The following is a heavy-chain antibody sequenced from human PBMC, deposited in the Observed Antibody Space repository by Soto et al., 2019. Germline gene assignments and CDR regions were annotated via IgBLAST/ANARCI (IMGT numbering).Heavy chain of an antibody. CDR2: IKQDGSEK. CDR3: ASRTSEIAYYGVFDY. Sequence: EVHLVESGGGLVQPGGSLRLSCEASGMTFSTYWMSWVRQAPGKGLEWVANIKQDGSEKYYMDSVKGRFTISRDNAKNSLFLQMNNLRAEDTAVYYCASRTSEIAYYGVFDYWGQGTLVTVSS. V-gene: IGHV3-7*03. D-gene: IGHD3-16*01. J-gene: IGHJ4*02. CDR1: GMTFSTYW.